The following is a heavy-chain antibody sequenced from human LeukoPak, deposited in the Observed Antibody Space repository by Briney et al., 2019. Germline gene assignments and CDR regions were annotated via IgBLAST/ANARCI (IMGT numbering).Heavy chain of an antibody. D-gene: IGHD6-6*01. J-gene: IGHJ6*03. CDR1: GFTFSSYG. Sequence: GRSLRLSCAASGFTFSSYGMHWVRQAPGKGLEWVAVTWYDGSNKYYADSVKGRFTISRDNSKNTLYLEMNSMRAEDTAVYYCAKVRSIAARPTDNYYYYYYMDVWGKGTTVTVSS. CDR3: AKVRSIAARPTDNYYYYYYMDV. CDR2: TWYDGSNK. V-gene: IGHV3-33*06.